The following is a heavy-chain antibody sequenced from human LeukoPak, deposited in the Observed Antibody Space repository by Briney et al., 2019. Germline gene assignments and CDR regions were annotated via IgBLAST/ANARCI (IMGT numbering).Heavy chain of an antibody. CDR3: ARVEGTRGYFDY. J-gene: IGHJ4*02. Sequence: ASVKVSCKASGYTFTSYGISWVRQAPGQGLEWMGWISAYNGNTNYAQKLQGRVTMTTDKSTSTAYMELSSLRSEDTAVYYCARVEGTRGYFDYWGQGTLVTVSS. D-gene: IGHD2-2*01. V-gene: IGHV1-18*01. CDR1: GYTFTSYG. CDR2: ISAYNGNT.